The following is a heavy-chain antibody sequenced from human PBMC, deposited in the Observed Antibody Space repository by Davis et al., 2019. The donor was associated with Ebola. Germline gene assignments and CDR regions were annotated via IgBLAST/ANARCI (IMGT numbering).Heavy chain of an antibody. CDR1: GYTFTGYY. J-gene: IGHJ4*02. CDR2: IDAYTGVT. Sequence: ASVKVSCKASGYTFTGYYMHWVRQAPGQGLEWLGRIDAYTGVTNYAQNFQGRVTVTRDTSISTAYMELSRLRSDDTALYYCARGDYGEYYFDFWGQGTLVTVSS. CDR3: ARGDYGEYYFDF. V-gene: IGHV1-2*06. D-gene: IGHD4-17*01.